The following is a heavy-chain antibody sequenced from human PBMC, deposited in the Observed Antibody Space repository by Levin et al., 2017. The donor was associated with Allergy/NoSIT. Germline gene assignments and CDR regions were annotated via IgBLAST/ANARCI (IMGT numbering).Heavy chain of an antibody. Sequence: GESLKISCAASGFTFNNYDMSWVRQAPGKGLEWVSGISGSGSSTYYADSVKGRFTISRDNSKNTLYLQMHSLRAEDTAVYYCAKSVSGRSGSYYYYYMDVWGKGTTVTVSS. CDR1: GFTFNNYD. CDR2: ISGSGSST. J-gene: IGHJ6*03. D-gene: IGHD3-10*01. CDR3: AKSVSGRSGSYYYYYMDV. V-gene: IGHV3-23*01.